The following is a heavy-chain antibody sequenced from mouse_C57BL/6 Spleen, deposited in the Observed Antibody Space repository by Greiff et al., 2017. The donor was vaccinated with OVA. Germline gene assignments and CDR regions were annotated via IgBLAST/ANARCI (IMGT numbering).Heavy chain of an antibody. Sequence: EVQLQQSGPELVKPGASVKMSCKASGYTFTDYNMHWVKQSHGKSLEWIGYINPNNGGTSYNQKFKGKATLTVNKSSSTAYMELRSLTSEDSAVYYCARSLTGTLYFDYWGQGTTLTVSS. D-gene: IGHD4-1*01. J-gene: IGHJ2*01. CDR3: ARSLTGTLYFDY. V-gene: IGHV1-22*01. CDR2: INPNNGGT. CDR1: GYTFTDYN.